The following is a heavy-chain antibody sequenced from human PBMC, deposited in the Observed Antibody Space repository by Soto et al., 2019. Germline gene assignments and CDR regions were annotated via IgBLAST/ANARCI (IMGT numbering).Heavy chain of an antibody. CDR1: GGTFSSYT. Sequence: GASVKVSCKASGGTFSSYTISWVRQAPGQGLEWMGRIIPILGIANYAQKSQGRVTITADKSTSTAYMELSSLRSEDTAVYYCARGFQGAGSPWGYSYGPDAFDIWGQGTMVTVSS. V-gene: IGHV1-69*02. CDR3: ARGFQGAGSPWGYSYGPDAFDI. D-gene: IGHD5-18*01. J-gene: IGHJ3*02. CDR2: IIPILGIA.